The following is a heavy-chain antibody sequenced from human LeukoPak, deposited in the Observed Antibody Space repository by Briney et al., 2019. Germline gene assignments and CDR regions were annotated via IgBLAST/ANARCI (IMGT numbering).Heavy chain of an antibody. V-gene: IGHV3-23*01. D-gene: IGHD3-10*01. CDR3: AKAELLWFGELLPTPNDY. J-gene: IGHJ4*02. CDR1: GFTFSSYD. CDR2: ISGSGGST. Sequence: GGSLRLSCAASGFTFSSYDMSWVRQAPGKGLEWVSAISGSGGSTYYADSVKGRFTISRDNSKNTLYLQMNSLRAEDTAVYYCAKAELLWFGELLPTPNDYWGQGTLVTVSS.